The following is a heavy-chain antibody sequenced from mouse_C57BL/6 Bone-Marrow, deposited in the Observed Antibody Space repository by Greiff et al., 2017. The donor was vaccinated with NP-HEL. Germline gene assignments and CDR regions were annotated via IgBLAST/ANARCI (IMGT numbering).Heavy chain of an antibody. CDR3: ARERGYGSSCAMDY. CDR2: IDPSDSYT. J-gene: IGHJ4*01. V-gene: IGHV1-69*01. D-gene: IGHD1-1*01. Sequence: QVQLQQPGAELVMPGASVKLSCKASGYTLTSYWMHWVKQRPGQGLEWIGEIDPSDSYTNYNQKFKGKSTLTVDKSSSTAYMQLSSLTSEDSAVYYCARERGYGSSCAMDYWGQGTSVTVSS. CDR1: GYTLTSYW.